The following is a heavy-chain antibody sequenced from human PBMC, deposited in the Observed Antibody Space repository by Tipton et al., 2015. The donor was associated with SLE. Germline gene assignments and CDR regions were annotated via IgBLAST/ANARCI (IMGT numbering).Heavy chain of an antibody. Sequence: QSGAEVKKPGASVKVSCKASGYTFISYDINWVRQATGQGLEWMGWMSPNSGNTGYAQKFQGRVTMTRNTSISTAYMELSSLRSEDTAVYYCARDQDSSGWYVAFDIWGQGTMVTVSS. CDR2: MSPNSGNT. D-gene: IGHD6-19*01. CDR1: GYTFISYD. V-gene: IGHV1-8*01. J-gene: IGHJ3*02. CDR3: ARDQDSSGWYVAFDI.